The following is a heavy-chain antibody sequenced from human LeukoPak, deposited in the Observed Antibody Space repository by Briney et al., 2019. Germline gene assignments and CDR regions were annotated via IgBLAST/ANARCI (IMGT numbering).Heavy chain of an antibody. Sequence: PSETLSLTCTASGGSISSYYWNWIRQPPGKGLEWIGHIYNSGSTNYNLSLKSRVTISVDTSKNQFSLKLSSVTAADTAVYYCVKDGSGSYYNWFDPWGQGTLVTVSS. CDR2: IYNSGST. J-gene: IGHJ5*02. CDR1: GGSISSYY. D-gene: IGHD1-26*01. V-gene: IGHV4-59*01. CDR3: VKDGSGSYYNWFDP.